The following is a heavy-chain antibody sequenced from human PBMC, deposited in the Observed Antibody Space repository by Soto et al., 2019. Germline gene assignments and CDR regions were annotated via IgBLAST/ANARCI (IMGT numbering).Heavy chain of an antibody. CDR1: GFTCSSYA. Sequence: AGGSLRLSCAASGFTCSSYAMSWVRQAPGKGLEWVSAISGSGGSTYYADSVKGRFTISRDNAKNSLYLQMNSLRAEDTAVYYCARYDSSGYYWPYYYYGMDVWGQGTTVTVSS. CDR2: ISGSGGST. V-gene: IGHV3-23*01. D-gene: IGHD3-22*01. J-gene: IGHJ6*02. CDR3: ARYDSSGYYWPYYYYGMDV.